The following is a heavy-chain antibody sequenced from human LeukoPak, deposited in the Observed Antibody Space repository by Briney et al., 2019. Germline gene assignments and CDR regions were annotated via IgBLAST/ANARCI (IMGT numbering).Heavy chain of an antibody. CDR1: GFTFSSYS. D-gene: IGHD3-10*01. CDR2: ISSSSSYI. J-gene: IGHJ4*02. Sequence: GGSLRLSCAASGFTFSSYSMNWVRQAPGKGLEWVSSISSSSSYIYYVDSVKGRFTISRDNAKNSLYLQMNSLRAEDTAVYYCAIRRHLGFDYWGQGTLVTVSS. V-gene: IGHV3-21*01. CDR3: AIRRHLGFDY.